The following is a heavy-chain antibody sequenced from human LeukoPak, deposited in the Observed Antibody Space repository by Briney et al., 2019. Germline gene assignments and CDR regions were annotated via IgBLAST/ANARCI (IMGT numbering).Heavy chain of an antibody. Sequence: GGSLRLSCAASGFTFSSYGMHWVRQAPGKGLEWVGIMSNSGENTFYGEAVKGRFTISRDNSQNTLCLQMNSLRPEDTAVYYCAKGGASVTRYVDYWGQGTLVTVSS. V-gene: IGHV3-30*18. D-gene: IGHD4-17*01. J-gene: IGHJ4*02. CDR1: GFTFSSYG. CDR2: MSNSGENT. CDR3: AKGGASVTRYVDY.